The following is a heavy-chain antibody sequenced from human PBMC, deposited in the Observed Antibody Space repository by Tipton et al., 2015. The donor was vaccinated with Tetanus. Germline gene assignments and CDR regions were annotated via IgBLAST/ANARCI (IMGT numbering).Heavy chain of an antibody. D-gene: IGHD6-6*01. J-gene: IGHJ5*02. CDR2: VTHSGST. V-gene: IGHV4-34*01. CDR3: ARDQGGGRVVRLNWLDP. Sequence: GLVKPSETLSLTCGVYGGSFSGYYWTWIRQPPGKGLEGLGEVTHSGSTNYNPSLKSRVTISVDTAKKQFSLNLTSVTAADTAVYYCARDQGGGRVVRLNWLDPWGQGTLVTVSS. CDR1: GGSFSGYY.